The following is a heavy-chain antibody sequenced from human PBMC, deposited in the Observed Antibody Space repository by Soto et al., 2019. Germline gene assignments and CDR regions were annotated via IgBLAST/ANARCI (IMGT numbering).Heavy chain of an antibody. CDR3: ARGAMANFDY. CDR2: LIAMLGTP. V-gene: IGHV1-69*13. J-gene: IGHJ4*02. D-gene: IGHD5-18*01. Sequence: SVKVSCKASGGTFGSHGIAWVRQAPGQGLEWMGGLIAMLGTPSYARKVQGRATITADESLTSSYLELRSLRSEDTAVYFCARGAMANFDYWGQGTVVTVSS. CDR1: GGTFGSHG.